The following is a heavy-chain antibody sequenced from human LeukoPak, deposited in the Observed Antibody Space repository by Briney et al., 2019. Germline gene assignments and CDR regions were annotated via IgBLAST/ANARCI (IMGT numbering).Heavy chain of an antibody. CDR1: GFTFSSYA. Sequence: GGSLSLSCAASGFTFSSYAMSWVRQAPGKGLEWVSAISGSGGSTYYADSVKGRFTISRDNSKNTLYLQMNSLRAEDTAVYYCAKDLGLGSSGYRDAFDIWGQGTMVTVSS. J-gene: IGHJ3*02. D-gene: IGHD3-22*01. V-gene: IGHV3-23*01. CDR2: ISGSGGST. CDR3: AKDLGLGSSGYRDAFDI.